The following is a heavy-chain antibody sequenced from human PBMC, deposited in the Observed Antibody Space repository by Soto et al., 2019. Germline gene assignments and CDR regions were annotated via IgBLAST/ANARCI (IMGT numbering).Heavy chain of an antibody. CDR3: AKEGLNTAFAY. CDR2: LGASGISA. J-gene: IGHJ4*02. Sequence: EVQLLQSGGGLVQPGGSLRLSCAASGFAFSSFVMSWVCQTPENWLEWVSTLGASGISAYYAYSVQGRFTISRDNSKNTLLLQMNSLRAEDTAVYYCAKEGLNTAFAYWGQGTLAAVSS. D-gene: IGHD2-2*02. CDR1: GFAFSSFV. V-gene: IGHV3-23*01.